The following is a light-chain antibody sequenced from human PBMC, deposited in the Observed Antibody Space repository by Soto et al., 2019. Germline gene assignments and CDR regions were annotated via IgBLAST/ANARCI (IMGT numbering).Light chain of an antibody. J-gene: IGKJ1*01. Sequence: EIVLTQSPGTLSLSPGERATLSCRASQSVSSSYLAWYQQKPGQAPRLLIYGASSRATGIPDRFSGSGSGTDFTLTISILEPEDFAVYYCQQYGSSTPMTFGQGTKVEIK. V-gene: IGKV3-20*01. CDR3: QQYGSSTPMT. CDR2: GAS. CDR1: QSVSSSY.